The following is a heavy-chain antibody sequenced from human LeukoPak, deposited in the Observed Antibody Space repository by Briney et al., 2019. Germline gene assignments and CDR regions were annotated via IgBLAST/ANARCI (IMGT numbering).Heavy chain of an antibody. CDR3: ARGRSGSAWDLFDY. Sequence: PGGSLRLSCAASGFTFSSNYMSWVRQAPGKGLEGVSVIYSGGSTYYADSVKGRFTISRDNSKNTLYLQMNSLRAEDTAVYYCARGRSGSAWDLFDYWGQGTLVTVSS. CDR1: GFTFSSNY. CDR2: IYSGGST. D-gene: IGHD1-26*01. J-gene: IGHJ4*02. V-gene: IGHV3-53*01.